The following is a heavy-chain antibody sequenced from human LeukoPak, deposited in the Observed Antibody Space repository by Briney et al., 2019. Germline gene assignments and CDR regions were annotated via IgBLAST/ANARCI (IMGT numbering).Heavy chain of an antibody. CDR2: ISSSSSTI. D-gene: IGHD6-13*01. CDR1: GFTFSSYS. CDR3: ARDRSSWYEGYNWFDP. J-gene: IGHJ5*02. Sequence: GGSLRLSCAASGFTFSSYSMNWVRQAPGKGLEWVSYISSSSSTIYYADSVKGRFTISRDNAKNSLYLQMNSLRAEDTAVYYCARDRSSWYEGYNWFDPWGQGTLVTVSS. V-gene: IGHV3-48*01.